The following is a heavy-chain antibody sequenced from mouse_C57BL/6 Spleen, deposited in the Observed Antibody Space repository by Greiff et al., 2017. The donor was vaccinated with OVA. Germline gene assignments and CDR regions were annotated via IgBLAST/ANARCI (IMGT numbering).Heavy chain of an antibody. CDR1: GYTFTSYG. Sequence: VQLQQPGAELVKPGASLKLSCKASGYTFTSYGMPWVSQRPGQGLEWIGRITPSSGCTKYPEKFKSKATLSGDKASSTPYMPLSSLTSEDSAVYYYARNDYDWMAYWGQGTLVTVSA. V-gene: IGHV1-72*01. CDR2: ITPSSGCT. CDR3: ARNDYDWMAY. J-gene: IGHJ3*01. D-gene: IGHD2-4*01.